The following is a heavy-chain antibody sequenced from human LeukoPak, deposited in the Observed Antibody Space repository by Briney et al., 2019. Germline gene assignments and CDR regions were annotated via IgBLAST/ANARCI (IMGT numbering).Heavy chain of an antibody. Sequence: QPGVSLRLSCAASGFTVSSNYMSWVRQAPGKGLEWVSVIYSGGSTYYADSVKGRFTISRDNSKNTLYLQMNSLRAEDTAVYYCARDLDCSGGSCYSYWGQGTLVTVSS. CDR3: ARDLDCSGGSCYSY. J-gene: IGHJ4*02. CDR2: IYSGGST. D-gene: IGHD2-15*01. CDR1: GFTVSSNY. V-gene: IGHV3-66*02.